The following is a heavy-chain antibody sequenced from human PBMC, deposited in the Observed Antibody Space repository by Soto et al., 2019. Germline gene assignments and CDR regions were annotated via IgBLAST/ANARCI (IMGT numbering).Heavy chain of an antibody. CDR1: GGSVSSGNYY. CDR2: FYYTGSA. Sequence: PSETLSLTCTVSGGSVSSGNYYGSWIRQPPGKGLEWIGYFYYTGSANFNPSLKSRIIMSVDKSKNQFSLKLSSVTAADTAVYYCARGSTTVVTPNWFDPWGQGTLVTVSS. D-gene: IGHD4-17*01. J-gene: IGHJ5*02. V-gene: IGHV4-61*01. CDR3: ARGSTTVVTPNWFDP.